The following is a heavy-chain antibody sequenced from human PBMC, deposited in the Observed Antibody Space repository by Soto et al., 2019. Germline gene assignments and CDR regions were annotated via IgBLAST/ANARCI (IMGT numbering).Heavy chain of an antibody. J-gene: IGHJ5*01. D-gene: IGHD2-15*01. Sequence: PSETLSLTCSVSGDSISTVDYFWAWIRQPPGQALEYIGYIYKSTTTYYNPSFESRVAISLDTSKSQFSLTVTSVTAADTAVYFFARGRYCRTGRCFPNWFDSWGQGTLVTVSS. CDR3: ARGRYCRTGRCFPNWFDS. CDR1: GDSISTVDYF. CDR2: IYKSTTT. V-gene: IGHV4-30-4*01.